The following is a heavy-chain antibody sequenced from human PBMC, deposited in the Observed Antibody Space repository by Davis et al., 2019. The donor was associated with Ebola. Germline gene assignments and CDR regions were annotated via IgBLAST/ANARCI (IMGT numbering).Heavy chain of an antibody. J-gene: IGHJ4*02. CDR3: TSRYSSTNDY. V-gene: IGHV3-73*01. D-gene: IGHD6-13*01. CDR1: GFTFSGSA. CDR2: IRSKANSYAT. Sequence: GGSLRLSCAASGFTFSGSAMHWVRQASGKGLEWVGRIRSKANSYATAYAASVKGRFTISRDVSRNTAYLQMNSLKTEDTAVYYCTSRYSSTNDYWGQGTLVTVSS.